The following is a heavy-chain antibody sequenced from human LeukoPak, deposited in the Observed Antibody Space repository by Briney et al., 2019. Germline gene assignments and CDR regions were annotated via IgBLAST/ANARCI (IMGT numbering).Heavy chain of an antibody. CDR3: AKSVASAVTTNPYFDY. V-gene: IGHV3-23*01. J-gene: IGHJ4*02. CDR2: ISGSGGST. D-gene: IGHD4-17*01. CDR1: GFTFSSYA. Sequence: GGSLRLSCAASGFTFSSYAMSWVRQALGKGLKWVSVISGSGGSTYYADSVKGRFTISRDNSKNTLYLQMNSLRAGDTAVYYCAKSVASAVTTNPYFDYWGQGTLVTVSS.